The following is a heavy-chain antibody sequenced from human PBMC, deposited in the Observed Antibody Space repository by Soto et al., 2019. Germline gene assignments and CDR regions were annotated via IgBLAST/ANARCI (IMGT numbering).Heavy chain of an antibody. CDR3: ARGIYVTHYFYYMDV. J-gene: IGHJ6*03. Sequence: QVQLVQSGAEVKKPGASVKVSCKASRYTLTTYDINWVRQATGQGLEWVGRMNPNSGESTYAQKFRGRVTLTRNTSVSTVYMELSSLRSEDTAVYYCARGIYVTHYFYYMDVWGEGTTVTVSS. D-gene: IGHD3-10*02. CDR2: MNPNSGES. V-gene: IGHV1-8*01. CDR1: RYTLTTYD.